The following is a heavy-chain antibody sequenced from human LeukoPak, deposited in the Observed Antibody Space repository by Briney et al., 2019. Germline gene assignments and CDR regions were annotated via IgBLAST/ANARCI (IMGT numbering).Heavy chain of an antibody. CDR1: GYSFTSYY. CDR3: ARDTEWEKNPDYFDY. V-gene: IGHV1-2*02. Sequence: GESLKISCKGSGYSFTSYYMHWVRQAPGQGLEWMGWINPNSGGTNYAQKVQGRVTMTTDTSTSTAYMELRSLRSDDTAVYYCARDTEWEKNPDYFDYWGQGTLVTVSS. CDR2: INPNSGGT. J-gene: IGHJ4*02. D-gene: IGHD1-26*01.